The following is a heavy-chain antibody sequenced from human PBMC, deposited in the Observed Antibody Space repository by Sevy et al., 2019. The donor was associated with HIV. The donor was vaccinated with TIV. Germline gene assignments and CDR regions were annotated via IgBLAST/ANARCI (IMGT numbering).Heavy chain of an antibody. CDR1: GFTFAKYS. Sequence: GGSLRLSCAASGFTFAKYSMSWVRQAPGKGLEWVSTFSFGCGRINYADSEKGRFTISRDDSKNTPFLQMNSLRAEDTATYFCAREGCTQPHDYWGQGTLVTVSS. CDR3: AREGCTQPHDY. J-gene: IGHJ4*02. V-gene: IGHV3-23*01. D-gene: IGHD2-8*01. CDR2: FSFGCGRI.